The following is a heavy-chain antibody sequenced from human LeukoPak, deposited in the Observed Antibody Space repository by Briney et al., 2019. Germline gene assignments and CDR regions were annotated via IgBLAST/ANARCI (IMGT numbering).Heavy chain of an antibody. D-gene: IGHD3-22*01. CDR3: ARGFAYYDSSEDAFDI. Sequence: SETLSLTCTVSGGSISSYYWSWIRQPPGKGLEWIGYIYYSGSTNYNPSLKSRVTISVDTSKNQFSLKLSSVTAADTAVYYCARGFAYYDSSEDAFDIWGQGTMVTVSS. J-gene: IGHJ3*02. CDR1: GGSISSYY. CDR2: IYYSGST. V-gene: IGHV4-59*01.